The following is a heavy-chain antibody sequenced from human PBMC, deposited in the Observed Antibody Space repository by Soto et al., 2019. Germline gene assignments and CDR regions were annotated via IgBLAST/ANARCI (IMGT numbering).Heavy chain of an antibody. D-gene: IGHD6-19*01. CDR2: VSHDGRNT. CDR1: GFTFSDYA. J-gene: IGHJ4*02. V-gene: IGHV3-30*18. Sequence: VQLVESGGGVVQPGRSLRLSCAASGFTFSDYAMPWVRQAPGKGLEWVAVVSHDGRNTHYSDSVKGRFTISRDSSKNTVSLEMTRLRAEDTAVYYCAKGGRQWLVTSDFNYWGQGALVTVSS. CDR3: AKGGRQWLVTSDFNY.